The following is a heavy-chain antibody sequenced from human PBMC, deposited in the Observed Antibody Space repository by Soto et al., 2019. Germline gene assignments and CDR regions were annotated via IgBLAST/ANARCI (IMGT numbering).Heavy chain of an antibody. V-gene: IGHV3-30*18. CDR3: AKVKTPPKLWFGEYYGMDV. J-gene: IGHJ6*02. CDR2: ISYDGSNK. CDR1: GFTFSSYG. D-gene: IGHD3-10*01. Sequence: GGSLRLSCAASGFTFSSYGMHWVRQAPGKGLEWVAVISYDGSNKYYADSVKGRFTISRDNSKNTLYLQMNSLRAEDTAVYYCAKVKTPPKLWFGEYYGMDVWGQGTTVTVSS.